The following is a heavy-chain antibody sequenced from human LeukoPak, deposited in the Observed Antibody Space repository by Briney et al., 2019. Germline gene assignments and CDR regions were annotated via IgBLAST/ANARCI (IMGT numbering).Heavy chain of an antibody. Sequence: PSETLSLTCTVSGGAFSSNTYYWGWIRQPPGKGLDWIGRIYYSGSTYYNPSLKSRVTISVGTSKNQFSLKLSSVTAADTAVYYCARHEAPVYCGSTDCYALGWFDPWGQGTLVTVSS. CDR2: IYYSGST. D-gene: IGHD2-2*01. CDR1: GGAFSSNTYY. CDR3: ARHEAPVYCGSTDCYALGWFDP. J-gene: IGHJ5*02. V-gene: IGHV4-39*01.